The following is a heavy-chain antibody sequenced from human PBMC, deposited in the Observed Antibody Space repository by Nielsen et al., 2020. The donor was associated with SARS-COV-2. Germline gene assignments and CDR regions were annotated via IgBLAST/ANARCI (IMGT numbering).Heavy chain of an antibody. Sequence: ASVQVSCKASGYTFTSYDINWVRQATAQGLEWMGWMNPNSGNTGYAQKFQGRVTMTRNTSISTAYMELSSLRSEDTAVYYCARMGKYNWKDIHYYMDVWGKGTTITVSS. V-gene: IGHV1-8*01. CDR2: MNPNSGNT. CDR3: ARMGKYNWKDIHYYMDV. D-gene: IGHD1-20*01. J-gene: IGHJ6*03. CDR1: GYTFTSYD.